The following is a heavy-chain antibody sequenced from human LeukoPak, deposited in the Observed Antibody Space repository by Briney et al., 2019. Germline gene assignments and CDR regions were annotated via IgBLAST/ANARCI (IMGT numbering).Heavy chain of an antibody. Sequence: SETLSLTCTVSGGSIGSSSYYWGWIRQPPGKGLEWIGSIYYSGSTYYNPSLKSRVTISVDTSKNQFSLKLSSVTAADTAVYYCASTRRPAYHLTPTFDYWGQGTLVTVSS. D-gene: IGHD2-2*01. CDR3: ASTRRPAYHLTPTFDY. CDR1: GGSIGSSSYY. CDR2: IYYSGST. J-gene: IGHJ4*02. V-gene: IGHV4-39*01.